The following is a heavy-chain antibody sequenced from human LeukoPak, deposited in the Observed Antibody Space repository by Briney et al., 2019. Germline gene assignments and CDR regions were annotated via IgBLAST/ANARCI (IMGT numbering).Heavy chain of an antibody. D-gene: IGHD6-19*01. V-gene: IGHV3-23*01. J-gene: IGHJ4*02. CDR2: ISGSGVST. CDR3: AKDPLAEAYSSGWSHLDY. CDR1: GFTFSSYA. Sequence: PGGSLRLSCAASGFTFSSYAMSWVRQAPGKGLEWVSAISGSGVSTYYADAVKGRFTISRDNSKNTLYLQMNSLRAEDTAVYYCAKDPLAEAYSSGWSHLDYWGQGTLVTVSS.